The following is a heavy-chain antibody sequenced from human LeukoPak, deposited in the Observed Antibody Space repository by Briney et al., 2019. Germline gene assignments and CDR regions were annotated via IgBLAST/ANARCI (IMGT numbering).Heavy chain of an antibody. CDR2: IYTSGST. J-gene: IGHJ3*02. CDR3: ARDSGYRGAFDI. CDR1: GGSISGYY. Sequence: SETLSLTCTVSGGSISGYYWSWIRQPAGKGLEWIGRIYTSGSTNYNPSLKSRVTMSVDTSKSQFSLKLSSVTAADTAVYYCARDSGYRGAFDIWGRGTMVTVPS. V-gene: IGHV4-4*07. D-gene: IGHD3-22*01.